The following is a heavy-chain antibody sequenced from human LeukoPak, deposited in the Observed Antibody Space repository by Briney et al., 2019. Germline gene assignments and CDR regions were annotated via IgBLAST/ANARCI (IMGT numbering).Heavy chain of an antibody. CDR3: ARGRSNYYYMDV. Sequence: SETLSLTCTVSGGSISSGDYYWSWIRQPPGKGLEWIGYIYYGGSTYYNPSLKSRVTISVDTSKNQFSLKLSSVTAADTAVYYCARGRSNYYYMDVWGKGTTVTVSS. V-gene: IGHV4-30-4*08. J-gene: IGHJ6*03. CDR1: GGSISSGDYY. D-gene: IGHD1-26*01. CDR2: IYYGGST.